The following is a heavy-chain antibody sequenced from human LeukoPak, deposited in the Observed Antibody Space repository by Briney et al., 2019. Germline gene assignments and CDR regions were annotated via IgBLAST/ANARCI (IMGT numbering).Heavy chain of an antibody. J-gene: IGHJ4*02. CDR2: IYPGDSDT. CDR1: GYSFTSYW. Sequence: GESLKIPCKGSGYSFTSYWIGWVRQMPGKGLEWMGIIYPGDSDTRYSPSFQGQVTISADKSISTAYLQWSSLKASDTAMYYCARHSYYYGSGSYYPDYWGQGTLVTVSS. D-gene: IGHD3-10*01. CDR3: ARHSYYYGSGSYYPDY. V-gene: IGHV5-51*01.